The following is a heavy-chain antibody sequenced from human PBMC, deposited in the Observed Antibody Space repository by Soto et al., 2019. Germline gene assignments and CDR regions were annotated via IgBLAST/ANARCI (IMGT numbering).Heavy chain of an antibody. J-gene: IGHJ6*02. CDR3: ARNVRSIGGTYYGMDV. D-gene: IGHD2-15*01. Sequence: PGGSLRLSCATSGFTFISYSMNWVRQAPGKGLEWVSSISSSSSYIYYADSVKGRFTISRDNAKNSLYLQMNSLRAEDTAVYYCARNVRSIGGTYYGMDVWGQGTMVRVSS. CDR2: ISSSSSYI. V-gene: IGHV3-21*01. CDR1: GFTFISYS.